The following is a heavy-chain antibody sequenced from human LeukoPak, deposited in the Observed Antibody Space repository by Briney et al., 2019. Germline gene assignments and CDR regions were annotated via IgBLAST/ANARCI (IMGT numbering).Heavy chain of an antibody. J-gene: IGHJ4*02. Sequence: GGSLRLSCAASGFTFSSYAVSWVRQAPGKGLEWVSTINGGGVNTHYADSVGGRFTISRDNSKNTLFLQMNSLRDEDTAVYYCAKDLYSNYGPADYWGQGNLVTVSS. D-gene: IGHD4-11*01. V-gene: IGHV3-23*01. CDR1: GFTFSSYA. CDR2: INGGGVNT. CDR3: AKDLYSNYGPADY.